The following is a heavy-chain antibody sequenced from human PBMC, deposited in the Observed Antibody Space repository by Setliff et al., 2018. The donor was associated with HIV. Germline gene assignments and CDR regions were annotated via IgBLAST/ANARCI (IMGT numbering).Heavy chain of an antibody. V-gene: IGHV4-59*11. J-gene: IGHJ3*02. CDR3: ARDGHFYDSSSSDAFDI. CDR1: GGSIRSHY. D-gene: IGHD3-22*01. CDR2: VSYSGST. Sequence: PSETLSLTCTVSGGSIRSHYWSWIRQPPGKGLEWLGYVSYSGSTNFNPSLESRLAMSVDMSKNHFSLKLRSVTAADTAVYYCARDGHFYDSSSSDAFDIWGHGTMVTVS.